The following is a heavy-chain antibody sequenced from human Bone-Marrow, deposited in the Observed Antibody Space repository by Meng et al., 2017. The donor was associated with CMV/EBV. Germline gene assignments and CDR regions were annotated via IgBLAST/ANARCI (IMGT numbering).Heavy chain of an antibody. CDR1: FTFAIYA. J-gene: IGHJ5*02. Sequence: FTFAIYAMHWVRQAPGQRLEWLGWINTENGQTQYSQKFQDRVTITRDTSANTTYMELSGLRSEDTAVFYCARGAGSRSPVYNWFYPWGQGTLVTVSS. D-gene: IGHD6-13*01. CDR2: INTENGQT. V-gene: IGHV1-3*04. CDR3: ARGAGSRSPVYNWFYP.